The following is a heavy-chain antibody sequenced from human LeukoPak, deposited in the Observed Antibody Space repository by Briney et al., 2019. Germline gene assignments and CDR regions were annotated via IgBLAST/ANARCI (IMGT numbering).Heavy chain of an antibody. Sequence: ASVKLSCTASGYTFSSYGISWGSHPPAPGMEWMGWISAYNGNTNYAQKLQGRVTMTTDTSTSTAYMELRSLRSDDTAVYYCARYKVVASDWGQGTLVTVSS. CDR2: ISAYNGNT. J-gene: IGHJ4*02. V-gene: IGHV1-18*01. D-gene: IGHD3-22*01. CDR1: GYTFSSYG. CDR3: ARYKVVASD.